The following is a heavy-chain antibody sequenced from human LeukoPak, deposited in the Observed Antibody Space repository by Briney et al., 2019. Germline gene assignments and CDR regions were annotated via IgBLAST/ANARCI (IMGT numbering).Heavy chain of an antibody. CDR2: FYSGGST. V-gene: IGHV3-53*01. CDR3: AKDEESDSSIWYISGYFDY. Sequence: GGSLRLSCAASVFTVSSNYMSWVRQAPGKGLEWVSLFYSGGSTYYADSVKGRFTISRDNSKNTLYLQMNSLRAEATVVHYCAKDEESDSSIWYISGYFDYRGQGTLVTVSS. J-gene: IGHJ4*02. D-gene: IGHD6-13*01. CDR1: VFTVSSNY.